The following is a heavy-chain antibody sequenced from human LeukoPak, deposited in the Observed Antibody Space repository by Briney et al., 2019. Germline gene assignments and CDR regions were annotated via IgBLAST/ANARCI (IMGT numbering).Heavy chain of an antibody. Sequence: SQTLSLTCTVSGRSISSHYWSWIRQPPGKGLEWIGYIPFSGKHNFHPSLKSRVTISADTSKNQFSLKVTSVTAADTAVYYCVRVGGTGKCDLESFDSCHEATMVIISS. CDR2: IPFSGKH. CDR3: VRVGGTGKCDLESFDS. CDR1: GRSISSHY. V-gene: IGHV4-59*11. J-gene: IGHJ3*02. D-gene: IGHD1-7*01.